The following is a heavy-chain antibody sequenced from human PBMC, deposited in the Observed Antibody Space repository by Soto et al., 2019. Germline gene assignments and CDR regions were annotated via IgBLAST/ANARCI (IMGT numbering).Heavy chain of an antibody. D-gene: IGHD2-15*01. CDR2: ISGSGVVT. J-gene: IGHJ5*02. CDR3: AKMPSFNPYCSGGDCRFRNWFDP. CDR1: GFTFSDYA. V-gene: IGHV3-23*01. Sequence: EVQLLESGGGLVQPGGSLRLSCAASGFTFSDYAMGWVRQAPGKGLDWVSGISGSGVVTYYADSVKGRFTISRDNSKNTLYLQMKSLRVEDTAVYYCAKMPSFNPYCSGGDCRFRNWFDPWGQGTLVTVSS.